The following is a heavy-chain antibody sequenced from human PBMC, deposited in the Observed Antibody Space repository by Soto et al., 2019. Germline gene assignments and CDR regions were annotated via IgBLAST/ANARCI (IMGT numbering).Heavy chain of an antibody. Sequence: QVQLQQWGAGLLKPSETLSLTCAVYGGSFSGYSWSWIRQPPGKGLEWIGEINHSGSTNYNPSLKRRVTISVDTSTNQFALKVSSVTAADTAVYYCARGYDIVVVVAATSHSLPMAFDIWGQGTMVTVSS. V-gene: IGHV4-34*01. J-gene: IGHJ3*02. CDR3: ARGYDIVVVVAATSHSLPMAFDI. D-gene: IGHD2-15*01. CDR1: GGSFSGYS. CDR2: INHSGST.